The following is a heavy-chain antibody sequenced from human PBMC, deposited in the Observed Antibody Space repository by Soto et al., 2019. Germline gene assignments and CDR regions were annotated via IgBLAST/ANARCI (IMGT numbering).Heavy chain of an antibody. V-gene: IGHV4-59*08. CDR3: ARQVGAGNSRHPFDF. J-gene: IGHJ4*02. D-gene: IGHD3-3*01. CDR1: GGSISSYY. CDR2: IFYSGST. Sequence: SETLSLTCTVSGGSISSYYWSWIRQPPGKGLEWIGYIFYSGSTNYNPSLKSRVTISVDTSKNHFSLKLASVTAADTAVYYCARQVGAGNSRHPFDFWGQGTLVTVSS.